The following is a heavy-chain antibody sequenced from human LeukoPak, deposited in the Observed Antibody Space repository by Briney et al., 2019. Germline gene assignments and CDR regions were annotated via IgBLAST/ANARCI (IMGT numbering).Heavy chain of an antibody. V-gene: IGHV1-8*01. D-gene: IGHD6-19*01. CDR3: AREWIAVAGRRYYFDY. CDR1: GYTFISYD. J-gene: IGHJ4*02. Sequence: ASVKVSCKASGYTFISYDINWVRQATGQGLEWMGWMNPNSGNTGYAQKFQGRVTMTRDTSISTAYMELSRLRSDDTAVYYCAREWIAVAGRRYYFDYWGQGTLVTVSS. CDR2: MNPNSGNT.